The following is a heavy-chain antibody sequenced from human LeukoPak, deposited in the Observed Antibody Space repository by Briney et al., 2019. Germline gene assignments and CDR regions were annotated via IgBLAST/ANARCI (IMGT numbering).Heavy chain of an antibody. V-gene: IGHV4-34*01. Sequence: PSETLSLTCAVYGGSFSGYYWSWIRQPPGKGLEWIGEINHSGSTNYNPSLKSRVTISVDTSKNQFSLKLSSVTVADTAVYYCARGPGVVGAALWGQGTLVSVSS. CDR3: ARGPGVVGAAL. CDR2: INHSGST. CDR1: GGSFSGYY. D-gene: IGHD1-26*01. J-gene: IGHJ4*02.